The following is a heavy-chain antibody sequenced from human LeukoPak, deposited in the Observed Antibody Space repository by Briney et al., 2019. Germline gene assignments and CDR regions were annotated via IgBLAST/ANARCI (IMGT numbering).Heavy chain of an antibody. CDR2: IYYSGST. Sequence: SETLSLTCTLSGDSISSYYWSWIRQPPGKGLEWIGYIYYSGSTNYNPSLKSRVTISVDTSKNQVSLNLRSVTAADTAVYYCARPAERGYSYGLDIWGQGTMVTVSS. D-gene: IGHD5-18*01. J-gene: IGHJ3*02. CDR3: ARPAERGYSYGLDI. CDR1: GDSISSYY. V-gene: IGHV4-59*01.